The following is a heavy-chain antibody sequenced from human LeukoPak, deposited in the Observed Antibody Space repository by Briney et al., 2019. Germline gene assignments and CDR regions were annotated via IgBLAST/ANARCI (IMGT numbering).Heavy chain of an antibody. D-gene: IGHD2-2*02. V-gene: IGHV4-4*07. Sequence: SETLSLTCTVSGGSISGYYWSWVRQPAGKGLEWIGRIYTSESTNYNPSLKSRVTMSVDTSKKQLSLKLSSVTAADTAVYYCARLGAIQYYYYYIDVWGKGTTVTVSS. J-gene: IGHJ6*03. CDR2: IYTSEST. CDR1: GGSISGYY. CDR3: ARLGAIQYYYYYIDV.